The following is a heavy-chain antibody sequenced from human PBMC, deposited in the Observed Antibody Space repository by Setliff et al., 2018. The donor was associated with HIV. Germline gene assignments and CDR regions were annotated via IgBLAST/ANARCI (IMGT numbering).Heavy chain of an antibody. CDR2: ISSDGSDK. Sequence: GGSLRLSCAASEFIFSRYAIYWVRQAPGKGLEWVAVISSDGSDKYYADSVKGRFTISRDNAKKSLYLQMNSLRADDTAVYYCARDTMWAFDIWGQGTLVTVSS. V-gene: IGHV3-30*07. J-gene: IGHJ3*02. D-gene: IGHD3-10*02. CDR1: EFIFSRYA. CDR3: ARDTMWAFDI.